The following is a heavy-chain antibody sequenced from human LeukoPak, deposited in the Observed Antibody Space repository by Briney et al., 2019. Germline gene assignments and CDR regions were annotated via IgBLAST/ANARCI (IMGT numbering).Heavy chain of an antibody. CDR2: INHSGST. J-gene: IGHJ6*03. CDR1: GGSFSGYY. D-gene: IGHD6-13*01. CDR3: ARGVGSSWYYYYYMDV. Sequence: SETLSLTCAVYGGSFSGYYWSWIRQPPGKGLEWIGEINHSGSTNYNPSLKSRVTISVDTSKNQFSLKLSSVTAADTAVYYCARGVGSSWYYYYYMDVWGQGTLVTVSS. V-gene: IGHV4-34*01.